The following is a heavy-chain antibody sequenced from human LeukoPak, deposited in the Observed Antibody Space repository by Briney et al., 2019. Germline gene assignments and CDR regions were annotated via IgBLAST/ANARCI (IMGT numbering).Heavy chain of an antibody. CDR3: ARSSFGRPDV. Sequence: SETLPLTCTVSGGSISSYFWSWIRQPPGKGLEWIGYIDYSGSTNYNPSLKSRVTISVDTSKNQFSLKLSSVTAADTAVYLCARSSFGRPDVWGQGTTVTVSS. J-gene: IGHJ6*02. V-gene: IGHV4-59*08. CDR1: GGSISSYF. CDR2: IDYSGST. D-gene: IGHD3-16*01.